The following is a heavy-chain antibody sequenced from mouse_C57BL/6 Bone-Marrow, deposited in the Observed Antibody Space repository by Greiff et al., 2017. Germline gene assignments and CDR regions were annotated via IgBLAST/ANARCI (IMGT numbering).Heavy chain of an antibody. V-gene: IGHV1-81*01. D-gene: IGHD1-1*01. J-gene: IGHJ3*01. CDR1: GYTFTSYG. CDR3: ARLYYYGSSWFAY. Sequence: VQLQESGAELARPGASVKLSCKASGYTFTSYGISWVKQRTGPGLEWIGEIYPRSGNTYYNEKFKGKATLTADKSSSTAYMELRSLTSEDSAVYFCARLYYYGSSWFAYWGQGTLVTVSA. CDR2: IYPRSGNT.